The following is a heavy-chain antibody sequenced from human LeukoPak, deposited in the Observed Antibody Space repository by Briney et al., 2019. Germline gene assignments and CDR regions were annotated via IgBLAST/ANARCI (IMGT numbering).Heavy chain of an antibody. CDR1: GFTFSNNY. Sequence: PGGSLRLSCAVSGFTFSNNYMNWVRQAPGKGLEWVSLIYSGGNTDYSDSVKGRFTISRDNSKNTLYLQMNSLRAEDTAVYYCARRGDNYGSPFDYWGQGTLVTVSS. D-gene: IGHD5-18*01. V-gene: IGHV3-53*01. CDR2: IYSGGNT. J-gene: IGHJ4*02. CDR3: ARRGDNYGSPFDY.